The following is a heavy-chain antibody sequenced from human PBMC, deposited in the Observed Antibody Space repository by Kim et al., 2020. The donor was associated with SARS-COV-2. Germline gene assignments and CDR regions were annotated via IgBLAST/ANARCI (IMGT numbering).Heavy chain of an antibody. CDR3: ARSGSRIYSSSWRRMDV. CDR2: IYHSGST. Sequence: SETLSLTCAVSGGSISSSNWWSWVRQPPGKGLEWIGEIYHSGSTNYNPSLKSRVTISVDKSKNQFSLKLSSVTAADTAVYYCARSGSRIYSSSWRRMDVWGQGTTVTVSS. V-gene: IGHV4-4*02. D-gene: IGHD6-13*01. CDR1: GGSISSSNW. J-gene: IGHJ6*02.